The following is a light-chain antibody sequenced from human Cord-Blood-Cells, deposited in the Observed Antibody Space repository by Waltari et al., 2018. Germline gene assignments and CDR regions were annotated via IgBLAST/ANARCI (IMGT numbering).Light chain of an antibody. CDR1: QDISNY. V-gene: IGKV1-33*01. CDR2: DAS. J-gene: IGKJ3*01. Sequence: DIQMTQSPSSLSASVGDRVTITCQASQDISNYLNWCQQKPGKAPKLLIYDASNLETGVPSRFSGSGSGTDFTFTISSLQPEDIATYYCQQYDNLIFTFGPGTKVDIK. CDR3: QQYDNLIFT.